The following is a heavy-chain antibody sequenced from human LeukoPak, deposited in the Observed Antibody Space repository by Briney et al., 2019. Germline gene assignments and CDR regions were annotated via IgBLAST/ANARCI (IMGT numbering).Heavy chain of an antibody. Sequence: GGSLRLSCAASGFTFSSYWMSWARQAPGKGLEWVANIKKDGSEKHYVDSVKGRFTISRDNAKNSLHLQMNSPRAEDTAVYYCARDGAERPHMYWGQGTLVTVSS. CDR2: IKKDGSEK. J-gene: IGHJ4*02. CDR3: ARDGAERPHMY. D-gene: IGHD6-25*01. CDR1: GFTFSSYW. V-gene: IGHV3-7*01.